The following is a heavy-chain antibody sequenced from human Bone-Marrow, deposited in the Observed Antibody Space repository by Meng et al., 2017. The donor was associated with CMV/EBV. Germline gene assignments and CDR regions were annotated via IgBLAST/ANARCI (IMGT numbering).Heavy chain of an antibody. CDR2: MSYSGTT. V-gene: IGHV4-39*07. CDR3: ARRGRAERSGYSYFDY. CDR1: GGSISSTNYY. J-gene: IGHJ4*02. Sequence: LSCTVSGGSISSTNYYWGWIRQPPGKGLEWIGSMSYSGTTYYNPSLESRVTISLDASNNQFSLRLSSVTAADTAVYYCARRGRAERSGYSYFDYWGQGTLVTVAS. D-gene: IGHD3-3*01.